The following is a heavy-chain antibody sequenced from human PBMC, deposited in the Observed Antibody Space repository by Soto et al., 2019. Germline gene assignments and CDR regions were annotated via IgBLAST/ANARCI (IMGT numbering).Heavy chain of an antibody. CDR3: ARDLDYYDSSGPGAFDI. J-gene: IGHJ3*02. D-gene: IGHD3-22*01. V-gene: IGHV1-69*13. CDR1: GDTYSIYP. Sequence: SLVKRSRKTAGDTYSIYPIGWGRQAPGQGLEWMGGIIPIFGTANYAQKFQGRVTITADESTSTAYMELSSLRSEDTAVYYCARDLDYYDSSGPGAFDIWGQGTMVTVSS. CDR2: IIPIFGTA.